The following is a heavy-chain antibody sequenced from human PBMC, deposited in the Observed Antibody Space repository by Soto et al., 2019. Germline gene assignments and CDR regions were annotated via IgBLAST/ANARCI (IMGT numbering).Heavy chain of an antibody. CDR3: ARDPNNYYGSGTHTRYYYYGMDV. CDR2: ISYDGSNK. CDR1: GFTFSSYA. D-gene: IGHD3-10*01. V-gene: IGHV3-30-3*01. J-gene: IGHJ6*02. Sequence: GSLRLSCAASGFTFSSYAMHWVRQAPGKGLEWVAVISYDGSNKYYADSVKGRFTISRDNSKNTLYLQMNSLRAEDTAVYYCARDPNNYYGSGTHTRYYYYGMDVWGQGTTVTVSS.